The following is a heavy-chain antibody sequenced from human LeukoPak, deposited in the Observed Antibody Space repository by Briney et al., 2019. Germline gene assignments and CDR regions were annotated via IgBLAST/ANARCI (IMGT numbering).Heavy chain of an antibody. CDR3: AKGLCEGRYSYGCCYSLFDP. CDR2: ISGSGGST. Sequence: PGGSLRLSCAASGFTFSSYAMSWVRQAPGKGLEWVSAISGSGGSTYYADSVKGRFTISRDNSKNTLYLQMNSLRAEDTAVYYCAKGLCEGRYSYGCCYSLFDPWGQGTLVTVSS. D-gene: IGHD5-18*01. J-gene: IGHJ5*02. CDR1: GFTFSSYA. V-gene: IGHV3-23*01.